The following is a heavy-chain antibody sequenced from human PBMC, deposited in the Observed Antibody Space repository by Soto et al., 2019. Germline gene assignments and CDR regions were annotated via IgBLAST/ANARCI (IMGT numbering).Heavy chain of an antibody. Sequence: SETLSLTCNVSGDSISSGSYYWSWIRQPPGKGLEWIGYIYYSGSTNYNPSLKSRVTISVDTSKNQFSLKLSSVTAADTAVYYCARGWSSPFDYWGQGTLVTVSS. CDR2: IYYSGST. CDR3: ARGWSSPFDY. D-gene: IGHD1-26*01. V-gene: IGHV4-61*01. CDR1: GDSISSGSYY. J-gene: IGHJ4*02.